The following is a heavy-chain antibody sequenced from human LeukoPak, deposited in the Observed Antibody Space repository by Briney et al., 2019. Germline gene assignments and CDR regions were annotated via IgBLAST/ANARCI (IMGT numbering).Heavy chain of an antibody. CDR2: IYTGGHT. CDR3: ARLEVRIAAEDTQYDWFDP. D-gene: IGHD6-25*01. V-gene: IGHV4-4*09. Sequence: SETLSLTCTVSGGPISGYSWTWIRQPPGKGLEGIGYIYTGGHTNYNPSLKSRVTISVDTSKNQFSLKLSSVTAADTGVYYCARLEVRIAAEDTQYDWFDPWGQGTLVSVSS. J-gene: IGHJ5*02. CDR1: GGPISGYS.